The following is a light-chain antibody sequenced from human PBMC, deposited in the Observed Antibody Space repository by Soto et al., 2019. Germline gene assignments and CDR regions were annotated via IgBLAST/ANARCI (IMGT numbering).Light chain of an antibody. J-gene: IGKJ1*01. Sequence: DIVLTQSPATLSMSPAGRATLSCRASQSISDTLAWYQQKPGQAPRLLIHGASTRAPGFPARFSGSGSGTDFTLTISSLQSEDFAVYYCQQYNNRPWTFGQGTKVDI. V-gene: IGKV3-15*01. CDR1: QSISDT. CDR2: GAS. CDR3: QQYNNRPWT.